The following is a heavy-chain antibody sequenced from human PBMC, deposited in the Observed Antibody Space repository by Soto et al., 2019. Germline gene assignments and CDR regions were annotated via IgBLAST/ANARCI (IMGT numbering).Heavy chain of an antibody. D-gene: IGHD6-19*01. CDR2: LSYEGSEE. CDR3: ALTRRSSLLEVAGPGFEY. Sequence: GGSLRLSCAASGFNFGVFGMHWVRQAPGKGLEWLSVLSYEGSEEYYTDSVRGRFTISRDNSKNTLFLQMDSLRVDDTGVYYCALTRRSSLLEVAGPGFEYWGQGTLVTVSS. J-gene: IGHJ4*02. V-gene: IGHV3-30*03. CDR1: GFNFGVFG.